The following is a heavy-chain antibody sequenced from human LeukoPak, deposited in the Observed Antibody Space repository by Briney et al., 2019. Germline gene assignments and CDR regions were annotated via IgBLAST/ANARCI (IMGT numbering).Heavy chain of an antibody. J-gene: IGHJ5*02. CDR2: IYYSGST. D-gene: IGHD1-26*01. Sequence: PSETLSLTCTLSGGSISSYYWGWIRQPPGKGLEWIGSIYYSGSTYYNPSLKSRVTISVDTSKNQFSLKLSSVTAADTAVYYCARHKGGKNWFDPWGQGTLVTVSS. CDR3: ARHKGGKNWFDP. CDR1: GGSISSYY. V-gene: IGHV4-39*01.